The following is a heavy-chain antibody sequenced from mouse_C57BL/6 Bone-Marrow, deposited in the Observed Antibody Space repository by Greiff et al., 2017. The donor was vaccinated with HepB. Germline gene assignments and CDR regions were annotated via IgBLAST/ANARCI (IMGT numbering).Heavy chain of an antibody. CDR1: GYTFTSYW. Sequence: QVHVKQSGAELVKPGASVKLSCKASGYTFTSYWMHWVKQRPGQGLEWIGMIHPNSGSTNYNEKFKSKATLTVDKSSSTAYMQLSSLTSEDSAVYYCARERLGFAYWGQGTLVTVSA. V-gene: IGHV1-64*01. J-gene: IGHJ3*01. CDR2: IHPNSGST. CDR3: ARERLGFAY. D-gene: IGHD3-2*02.